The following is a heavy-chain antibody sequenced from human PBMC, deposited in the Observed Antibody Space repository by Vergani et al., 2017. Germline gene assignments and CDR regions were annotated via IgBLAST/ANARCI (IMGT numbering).Heavy chain of an antibody. CDR3: ARGPPRYSSSSGAGFDY. D-gene: IGHD6-6*01. V-gene: IGHV4-34*01. CDR1: GGSFCGYY. J-gene: IGHJ4*02. CDR2: INHSGST. Sequence: QVQLQQWGAGLLKPSETLSLTCAVYGGSFCGYYWSWIRPPPGKGLEWIGEINHSGSTNYNPSLKSRVTISVDTSKNQFSLKLSSVTAADTAVYYCARGPPRYSSSSGAGFDYWGQGTLVTVSS.